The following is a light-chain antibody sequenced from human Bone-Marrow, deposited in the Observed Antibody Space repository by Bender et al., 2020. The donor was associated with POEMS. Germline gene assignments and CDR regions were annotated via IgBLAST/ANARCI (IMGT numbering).Light chain of an antibody. CDR1: SGSIGSNF. J-gene: IGLJ3*02. CDR2: EDN. CDR3: AVWDDSLNGWV. Sequence: NFMLTQPHSVSESPGKTVTISCTRSSGSIGSNFVQWYQQRPGSSPTTVIYEDNQRPSGVPDRFSGSRSGTSASLAISGLQSEDEADYYCAVWDDSLNGWVFGGGTKLTVL. V-gene: IGLV6-57*01.